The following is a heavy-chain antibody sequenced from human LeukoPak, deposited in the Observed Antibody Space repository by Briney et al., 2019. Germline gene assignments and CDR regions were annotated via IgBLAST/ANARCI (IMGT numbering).Heavy chain of an antibody. CDR1: GYIFTSYW. Sequence: GEPLKISCQGSGYIFTSYWIGWVRQMPGKGLEWMGIIYPGDSDTRYSPSFQGQVTISADKSISTAYLQWSSLKASDTAMYYCARLKGYYDSSGSLFDYWGQGTLVTVSS. V-gene: IGHV5-51*01. D-gene: IGHD3-22*01. CDR2: IYPGDSDT. J-gene: IGHJ4*02. CDR3: ARLKGYYDSSGSLFDY.